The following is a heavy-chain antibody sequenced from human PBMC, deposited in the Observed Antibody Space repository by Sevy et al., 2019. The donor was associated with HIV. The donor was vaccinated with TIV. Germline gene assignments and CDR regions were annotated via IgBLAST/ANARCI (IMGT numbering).Heavy chain of an antibody. Sequence: GGSLRLSCAAPGITFSNYAMSWVRQAPGKGLQWVAAISGYGRTSYYADSVKGRFTITRDNSKNTLYLQMDSLRAEDTVVYWCAKAPASDRTYYYFDYWGQGTLVTVSS. CDR3: AKAPASDRTYYYFDY. CDR1: GITFSNYA. CDR2: ISGYGRTS. J-gene: IGHJ4*02. D-gene: IGHD3-10*01. V-gene: IGHV3-23*01.